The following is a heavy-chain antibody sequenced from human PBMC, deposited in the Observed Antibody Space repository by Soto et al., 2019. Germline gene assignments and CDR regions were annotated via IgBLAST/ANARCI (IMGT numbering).Heavy chain of an antibody. J-gene: IGHJ3*02. V-gene: IGHV1-69*15. CDR1: GGTFSNYA. CDR2: IIPIFGTT. Sequence: QVQLVQSGAELKKPGSSVKVSCQASGGTFSNYAISWVRQAPGQGLEWMGKIIPIFGTTNYAQNFRGRVTITADGYTTTDYMELSSLRSDDTALYYCARELPPEPGSFREDALDIWGQGTMITVSS. D-gene: IGHD3-10*01. CDR3: ARELPPEPGSFREDALDI.